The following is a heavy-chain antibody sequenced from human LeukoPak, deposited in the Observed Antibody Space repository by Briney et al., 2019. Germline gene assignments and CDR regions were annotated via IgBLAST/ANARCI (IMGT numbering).Heavy chain of an antibody. CDR3: ARDYYDSSGYPFCDY. D-gene: IGHD3-22*01. CDR2: IYTSGST. V-gene: IGHV4-4*07. Sequence: SSETLSLTCTVSGGSISSYYWSWIRQPAGKGLEWIGRIYTSGSTTYNPSLKSRVTMSADTSKNQLSLKLSSVTAADAAVYYCARDYYDSSGYPFCDYWGQGTLVTVSP. J-gene: IGHJ4*02. CDR1: GGSISSYY.